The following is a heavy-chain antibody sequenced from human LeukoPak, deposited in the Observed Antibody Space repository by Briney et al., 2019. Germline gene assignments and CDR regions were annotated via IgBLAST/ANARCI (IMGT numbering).Heavy chain of an antibody. V-gene: IGHV1-69*05. CDR2: IIPIFGTA. Sequence: SVKVSCKASGGTFSSYAISWVRQAPGQGLEWMGRIIPIFGTANYAQKFQGRVTITTDESTSTAYMELSSLRSEDTAVYYCARGQMTTVTRYYFDYWGQGTLVTVSS. D-gene: IGHD4-11*01. CDR3: ARGQMTTVTRYYFDY. J-gene: IGHJ4*02. CDR1: GGTFSSYA.